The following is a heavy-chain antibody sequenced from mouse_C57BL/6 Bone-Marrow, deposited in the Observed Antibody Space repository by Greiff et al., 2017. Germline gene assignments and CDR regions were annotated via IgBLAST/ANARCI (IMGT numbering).Heavy chain of an antibody. J-gene: IGHJ4*01. CDR1: GYAFSSSW. Sequence: QVQLKQSGPELVKPGASVKISCKASGYAFSSSWMNWVKQRPGKGLEWIGRIYPGDGDTNYNGKFKGKATLTADKSSSTAYMQLSSLTSEDSAVYFCARQGWGRNYAMDYWGQGTSVTVSS. V-gene: IGHV1-82*01. CDR2: IYPGDGDT. CDR3: ARQGWGRNYAMDY. D-gene: IGHD1-1*02.